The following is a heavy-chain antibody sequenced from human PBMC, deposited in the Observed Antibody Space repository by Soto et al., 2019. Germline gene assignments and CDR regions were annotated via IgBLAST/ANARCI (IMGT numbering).Heavy chain of an antibody. D-gene: IGHD6-19*01. V-gene: IGHV1-18*04. CDR1: GYTFTSYG. CDR3: ARGIAVAGVDY. J-gene: IGHJ4*02. Sequence: QVQLVQSGAEVKKPGASVKVSCKASGYTFTSYGISWVRQAPGQGLEWVGWISAYNGKTNYAPKLQGRVTMTTDTNTSTAYRELRRLRSDDTDVYYCARGIAVAGVDYWGQGTLVTVSS. CDR2: ISAYNGKT.